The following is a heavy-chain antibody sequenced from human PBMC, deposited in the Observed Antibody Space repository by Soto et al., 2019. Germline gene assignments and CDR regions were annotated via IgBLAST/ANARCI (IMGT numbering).Heavy chain of an antibody. CDR1: GFSFNSYW. Sequence: EVQLVESGGGLVQXGGSLRLSCAASGFSFNSYWMHWVRQAPGKGLVWVSRINGDGTTTSHADSVKGRFTISRDNAKNTLYLQMNSLRAEDTAVYYCAREYDWTTDYWGQGTLVTVSS. CDR2: INGDGTTT. CDR3: AREYDWTTDY. V-gene: IGHV3-74*01. J-gene: IGHJ4*02. D-gene: IGHD1-1*01.